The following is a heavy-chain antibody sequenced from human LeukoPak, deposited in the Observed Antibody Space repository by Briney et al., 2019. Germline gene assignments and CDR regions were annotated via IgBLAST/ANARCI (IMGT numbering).Heavy chain of an antibody. CDR3: ARGASSSSSYYFYYMDV. V-gene: IGHV3-74*01. CDR1: GFTFSSYW. Sequence: PGESLRLSCAASGFTFSSYWMHWVRQAPGKGLVWVSRINSDGSNTNYADSVKGRFTISRDNAMNTLYLQMNSRRAEDTAVYYCARGASSSSSYYFYYMDVWGKGTTVTVSS. D-gene: IGHD6-6*01. J-gene: IGHJ6*03. CDR2: INSDGSNT.